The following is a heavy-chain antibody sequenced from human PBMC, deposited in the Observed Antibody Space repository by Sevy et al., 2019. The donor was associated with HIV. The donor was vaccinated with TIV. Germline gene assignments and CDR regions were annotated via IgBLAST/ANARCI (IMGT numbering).Heavy chain of an antibody. D-gene: IGHD2-2*01. CDR3: ARSIVVVPAAIRYYFDY. J-gene: IGHJ4*02. V-gene: IGHV3-7*03. Sequence: GGSLRLSCAASGFTFSSYWMSWVRQAPGKGLEWVANIKQDGSEKYYVDSVKGRFTISRDNAKNSLYLQMNSLRAEDTAVYYCARSIVVVPAAIRYYFDYWGQGTLVTVS. CDR2: IKQDGSEK. CDR1: GFTFSSYW.